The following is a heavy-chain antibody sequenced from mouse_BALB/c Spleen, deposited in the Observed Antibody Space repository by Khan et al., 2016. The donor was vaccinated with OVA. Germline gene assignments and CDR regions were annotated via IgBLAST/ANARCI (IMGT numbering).Heavy chain of an antibody. CDR1: GYSITTDYA. CDR3: ARVYGVEFDY. CDR2: ISYTGNP. V-gene: IGHV3-2*02. J-gene: IGHJ2*01. Sequence: EVKLLESGPGLVKPSQSLSLTCTVTGYSITTDYAWNWIRQFPGNKLEWMGYISYTGNPKYNPSLKSRISITRDISMNHFFLQLKSVTTEDTARYYCARVYGVEFDYWGQGTTLTVSS. D-gene: IGHD1-1*01.